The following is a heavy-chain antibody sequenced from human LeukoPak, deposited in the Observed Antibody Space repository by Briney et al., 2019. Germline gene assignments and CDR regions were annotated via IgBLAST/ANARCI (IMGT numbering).Heavy chain of an antibody. CDR1: GDSVSSNSTA. CDR2: THYRSKWYS. Sequence: SQTLSLTCAISGDSVSSNSTACNWIRQSPSRGLEWLGRTHYRSKWYSDYAVSVKSRITINPDTSKNQFSLQLNSVTPEDTAVYYCARGGQGDGYSADEAFDFWGQGTMVTVSS. J-gene: IGHJ3*01. CDR3: ARGGQGDGYSADEAFDF. D-gene: IGHD5-24*01. V-gene: IGHV6-1*01.